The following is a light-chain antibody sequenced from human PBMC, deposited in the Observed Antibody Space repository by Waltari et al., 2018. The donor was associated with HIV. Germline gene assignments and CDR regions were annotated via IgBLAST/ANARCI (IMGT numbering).Light chain of an antibody. V-gene: IGKV3-15*01. CDR2: GAA. CDR3: QQYYKWPRT. CDR1: QTVSSN. Sequence: EIVMTQSPATLSVSPGERATLSCRASQTVSSNLAWYQQKPCQAPRRLIHGAASRATGVPARFSGSGSGTEFTLTISSLQSEDFAVYYCQQYYKWPRTFGQGTKVEIK. J-gene: IGKJ1*01.